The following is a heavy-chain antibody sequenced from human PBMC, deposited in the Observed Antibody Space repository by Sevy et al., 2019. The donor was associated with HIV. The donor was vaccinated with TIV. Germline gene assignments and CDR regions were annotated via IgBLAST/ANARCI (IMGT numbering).Heavy chain of an antibody. CDR2: ISSSGSTI. CDR1: GFTFSDYY. J-gene: IGHJ4*02. D-gene: IGHD2-15*01. V-gene: IGHV3-11*01. CDR3: ARDRDGYSRATFDY. Sequence: GGSLRLSCAASGFTFSDYYMSWIRQAPGKGLEWVSYISSSGSTIYYADSVKGRFTISRDNAKNSLYLQMNSLRVEDTAVYYCARDRDGYSRATFDYWGQGTLVTVSS.